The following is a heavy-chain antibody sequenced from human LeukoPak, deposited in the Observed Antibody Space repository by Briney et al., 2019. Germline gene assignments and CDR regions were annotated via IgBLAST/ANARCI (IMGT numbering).Heavy chain of an antibody. D-gene: IGHD2-2*01. Sequence: GEFLLISCKGSGYSFTSYWIGWVRQMPGKGQEWMGIIYPGDSDTRYSPSFQGQVTISADKSISTAYLQWSSLKASDTAMYYCARPSLSKGFDYWGQGTLVTVSS. CDR3: ARPSLSKGFDY. J-gene: IGHJ4*02. CDR1: GYSFTSYW. CDR2: IYPGDSDT. V-gene: IGHV5-51*01.